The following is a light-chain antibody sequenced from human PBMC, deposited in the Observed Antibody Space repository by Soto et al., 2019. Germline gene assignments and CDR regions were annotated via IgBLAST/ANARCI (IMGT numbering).Light chain of an antibody. Sequence: QSALTQPRSVSGSPGQSVTISCTGTSSDVGGYNYVSWYQQQHPGKAPKLMIYDVSKRPSGVPDRFSGSKSGNTASLTISGLQAEDEADYYCCSYGGSYTWVFGGGTKLTVL. V-gene: IGLV2-11*01. CDR2: DVS. CDR3: CSYGGSYTWV. J-gene: IGLJ3*02. CDR1: SSDVGGYNY.